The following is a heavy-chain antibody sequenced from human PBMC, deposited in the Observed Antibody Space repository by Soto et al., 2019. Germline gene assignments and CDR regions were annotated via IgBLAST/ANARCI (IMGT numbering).Heavy chain of an antibody. J-gene: IGHJ3*02. CDR1: GFTISGYW. V-gene: IGHV3-7*01. D-gene: IGHD4-17*01. Sequence: EVQLAESGGGLVQPGGSLRLSCAASGFTISGYWMTWVRQAPGKRLELVANIKQDGSEKNYVDSVKGRFTISRDNARNSLDLQMNSLRAEDTAVYYCARDSTVTTSDAFDIWGPGTMVTVSS. CDR3: ARDSTVTTSDAFDI. CDR2: IKQDGSEK.